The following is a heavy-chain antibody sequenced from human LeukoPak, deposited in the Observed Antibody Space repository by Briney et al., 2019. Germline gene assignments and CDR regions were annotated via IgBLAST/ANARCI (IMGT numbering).Heavy chain of an antibody. D-gene: IGHD6-13*01. Sequence: GGSLRLSCAASGFSFSNYRMNWVRQAPGKGLEWVSSISSNGDYIYYADSVKGRFTMSRGNAKNPLYLQLSSLTAEDTAVYYCARGREPSSGSWFSDSCGQGTLVTVSS. J-gene: IGHJ4*02. CDR3: ARGREPSSGSWFSDS. V-gene: IGHV3-21*01. CDR2: ISSNGDYI. CDR1: GFSFSNYR.